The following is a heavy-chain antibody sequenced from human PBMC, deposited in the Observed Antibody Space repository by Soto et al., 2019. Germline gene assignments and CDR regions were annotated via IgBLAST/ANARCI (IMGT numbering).Heavy chain of an antibody. CDR1: GFTFSSYW. D-gene: IGHD1-26*01. V-gene: IGHV3-7*01. Sequence: EVQLVESGGGLVQPGGSLRLSCAASGFTFSSYWMSWVRQAPGKGLEWVANIKQDGSEKYYVDSVKGRFTISRDNAKNSLYLQMNSLRAEDTAVYYCAREAYDGIVGAHYYYGMDVWGQGTTVTVSS. J-gene: IGHJ6*02. CDR3: AREAYDGIVGAHYYYGMDV. CDR2: IKQDGSEK.